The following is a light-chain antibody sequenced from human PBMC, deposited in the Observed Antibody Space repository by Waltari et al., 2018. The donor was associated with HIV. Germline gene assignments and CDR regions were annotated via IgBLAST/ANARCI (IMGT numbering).Light chain of an antibody. CDR2: WAS. CDR3: QQYDSTPLT. V-gene: IGKV4-1*01. J-gene: IGKJ4*01. Sequence: DIVMTQSPDSLAVSLGVRATINCKSSQSILYSSNNRNYLAWYQQKPGQRPKLLIYWASTRESGVPDRFTGNGSGTDFTLTISSLQAEDVAVYYCQQYDSTPLTFGGGTKVEIK. CDR1: QSILYSSNNRNY.